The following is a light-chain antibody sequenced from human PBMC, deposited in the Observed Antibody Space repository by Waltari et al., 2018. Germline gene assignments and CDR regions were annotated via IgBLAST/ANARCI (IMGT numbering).Light chain of an antibody. CDR2: AAT. CDR3: QQSYDFPYT. J-gene: IGKJ2*01. V-gene: IGKV1-39*01. CDR1: RSINVF. Sequence: DIQMTQSPSSLSASIGDSVTITCRASRSINVFLHWYQQKPGKAPNLLIRAATRLQSGAPSRVSGTGSGTDCTLTISNLQPEDFATYYCQQSYDFPYTSGQGTNLEIK.